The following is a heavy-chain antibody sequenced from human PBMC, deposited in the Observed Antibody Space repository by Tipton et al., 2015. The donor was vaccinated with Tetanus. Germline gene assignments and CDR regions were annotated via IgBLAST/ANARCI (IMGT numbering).Heavy chain of an antibody. CDR2: SWYDGTDK. CDR3: AREADCSGGSSFSWGFEK. J-gene: IGHJ4*02. CDR1: GFIFSSYG. D-gene: IGHD2-15*01. V-gene: IGHV3-33*01. Sequence: SLRLSCAASGFIFSSYGIHWVRQAPGKGLEWVAVSWYDGTDKYYADSVKGRFTIPRDNSKNTLYLQMNSLRAEDTAVYYCAREADCSGGSSFSWGFEKWGQGTLVTVSS.